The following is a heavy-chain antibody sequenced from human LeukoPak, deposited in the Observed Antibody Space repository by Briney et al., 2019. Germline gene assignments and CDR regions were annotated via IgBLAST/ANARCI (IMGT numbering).Heavy chain of an antibody. CDR1: GGSISNKY. D-gene: IGHD3-9*01. CDR3: ARSPYDILTGYYMDV. V-gene: IGHV4-59*08. Sequence: SETLSLTCTVPGGSISNKYWSWIRQPPGKGLEWIGYIYYSGSTNYNPSLKSRATISVDTSKNQFPLKLSSVTAADTAVYYCARSPYDILTGYYMDVWGKGTTVTISS. CDR2: IYYSGST. J-gene: IGHJ6*03.